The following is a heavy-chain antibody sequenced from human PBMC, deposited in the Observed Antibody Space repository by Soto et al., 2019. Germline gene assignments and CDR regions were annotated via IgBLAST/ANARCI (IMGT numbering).Heavy chain of an antibody. V-gene: IGHV3-23*01. D-gene: IGHD7-27*01. Sequence: EVQLLESGGGLVQPGGSLRLSCAASGFTFSNYAMSWVRQAPGKGLEYVSSISNSGGNTYYADSVKGRFTISRDNSNNMLYLQMNSLRADDTAVYYCAKEVLTVDGFDSWGQGTLVTVSS. J-gene: IGHJ4*02. CDR2: ISNSGGNT. CDR1: GFTFSNYA. CDR3: AKEVLTVDGFDS.